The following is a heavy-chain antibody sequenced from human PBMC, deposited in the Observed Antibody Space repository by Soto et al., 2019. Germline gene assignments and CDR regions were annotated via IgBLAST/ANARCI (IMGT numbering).Heavy chain of an antibody. D-gene: IGHD4-17*01. J-gene: IGHJ6*04. V-gene: IGHV3-30*18. Sequence: QVQLVESGGGEVQPGRSLTISCAASGFTFSTYGMHWVRQTPGKGLEWVAVISYDGTNKFYSDSVKGRFTISRDNFKNSLTQQMNSLGADNTVFYSGEKDLQADVDYDYDCYGMDVWGIGTMVTVSS. CDR1: GFTFSTYG. CDR2: ISYDGTNK. CDR3: EKDLQADVDYDYDCYGMDV.